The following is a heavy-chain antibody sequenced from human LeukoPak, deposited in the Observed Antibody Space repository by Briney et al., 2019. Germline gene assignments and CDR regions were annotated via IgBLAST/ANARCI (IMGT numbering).Heavy chain of an antibody. J-gene: IGHJ4*02. V-gene: IGHV4-59*01. CDR2: IYYSGST. CDR1: GVSFSRYL. CDR3: ARARYYDFWSGCLHYYSDH. Sequence: SETLSLTCTVSGVSFSRYLFSWVRQPPGKGLEWIGYIYYSGSTNYNPSLKSRVTISVDTSKNQFSLKLTSVTAADTAVYYCARARYYDFWSGCLHYYSDHWGQGTLVTVSS. D-gene: IGHD3-3*01.